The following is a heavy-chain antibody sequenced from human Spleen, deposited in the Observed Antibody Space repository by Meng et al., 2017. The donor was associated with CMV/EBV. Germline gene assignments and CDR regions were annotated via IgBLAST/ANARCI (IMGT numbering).Heavy chain of an antibody. CDR2: ISGSGGST. CDR1: GFTFSSYA. CDR3: ARTQPATYYFDY. D-gene: IGHD1-14*01. J-gene: IGHJ4*02. Sequence: GESLKISCAASGFTFSSYAMSWVRQAPGKGLEWVSAISGSGGSTYYADSVKGRFTISRDNSKNTLYLQMNSLRAEDTAVYYCARTQPATYYFDYWGQGALVTVSS. V-gene: IGHV3-23*01.